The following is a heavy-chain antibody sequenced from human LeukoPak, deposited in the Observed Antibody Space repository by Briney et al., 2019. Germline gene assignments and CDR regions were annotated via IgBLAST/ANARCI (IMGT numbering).Heavy chain of an antibody. J-gene: IGHJ4*02. CDR2: IYYSGST. V-gene: IGHV4-39*01. CDR3: AGLFRVAAQGTYYFDY. D-gene: IGHD6-6*01. CDR1: GGSISSYY. Sequence: SETLSLTCTVSGGSISSYYWGWIRQPPGKGLEWIGSIYYSGSTYYNPSLKSRVTISVDTSKNQFSLKLSSVTAADTAVYYCAGLFRVAAQGTYYFDYWGQGTLVTVSS.